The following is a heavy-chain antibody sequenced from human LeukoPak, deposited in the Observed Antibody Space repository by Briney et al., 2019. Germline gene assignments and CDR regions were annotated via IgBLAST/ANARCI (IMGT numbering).Heavy chain of an antibody. CDR2: ISGSSSYI. CDR1: GFTFSSYS. Sequence: GGSLRLSCAASGFTFSSYSMNWVRQAPGKGLEWVSSISGSSSYIYYADSVKGRFTISRDNAKNSLYLQMNSLRAEDTAVYYCATVDTEHYFDYWGQGTLVTVSS. J-gene: IGHJ4*02. V-gene: IGHV3-21*01. CDR3: ATVDTEHYFDY. D-gene: IGHD5-18*01.